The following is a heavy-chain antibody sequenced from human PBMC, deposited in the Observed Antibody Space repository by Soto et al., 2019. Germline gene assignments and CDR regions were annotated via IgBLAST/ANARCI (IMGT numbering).Heavy chain of an antibody. V-gene: IGHV3-23*01. CDR1: GFTFTSIA. CDR3: AKTLYYYDSSGYQ. J-gene: IGHJ4*02. D-gene: IGHD3-22*01. CDR2: ISGSGGST. Sequence: EVQLLESGGGLVQPGGSLRLSCAASGFTFTSIAMSGFRKAPGKGLEWVSAISGSGGSTYYADSVKGRFTISRDNSKNTLYLQMNSLRAEDTAVYYCAKTLYYYDSSGYQWGQGTLVTVSS.